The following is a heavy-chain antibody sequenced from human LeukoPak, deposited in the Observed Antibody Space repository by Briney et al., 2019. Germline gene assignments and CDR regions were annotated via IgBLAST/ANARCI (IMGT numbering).Heavy chain of an antibody. CDR3: ATENDYLVGYFQH. D-gene: IGHD4-11*01. CDR1: GFTVSSNY. Sequence: GGSLRLSCAASGFTVSSNYMSWVRQAPGKGLEWVSVIYSGGSTYYADSVKGRFTISRDNSKNTLYLQMNSLRAEDTAVYYCATENDYLVGYFQHWGQGTLVTVSS. V-gene: IGHV3-66*01. J-gene: IGHJ1*01. CDR2: IYSGGST.